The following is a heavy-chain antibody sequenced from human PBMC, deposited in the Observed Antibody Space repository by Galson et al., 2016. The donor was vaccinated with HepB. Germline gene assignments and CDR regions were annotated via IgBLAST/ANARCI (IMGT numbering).Heavy chain of an antibody. CDR3: ARDTKGRVEVVVAANYYYYYGMDV. D-gene: IGHD2-15*01. J-gene: IGHJ6*02. Sequence: SLRLSCAASGFTFSSYAMSWVRQAPGKGLELVSSISGSGRSTYYADSVKGRFTISRDNSKNTLYLQMNSLRAEDTAVYYCARDTKGRVEVVVAANYYYYYGMDVWGQGTTVTVSS. V-gene: IGHV3-23*01. CDR2: ISGSGRST. CDR1: GFTFSSYA.